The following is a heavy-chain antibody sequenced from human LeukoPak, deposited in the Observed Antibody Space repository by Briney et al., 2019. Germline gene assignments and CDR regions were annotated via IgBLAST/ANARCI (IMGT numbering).Heavy chain of an antibody. CDR1: GGTFSSYA. CDR3: ASATYGGSGYYTGIDY. J-gene: IGHJ4*02. CDR2: IIPIFGTA. V-gene: IGHV1-69*05. D-gene: IGHD3-3*01. Sequence: ATVKVSCKASGGTFSSYAISWVRQAPGQGLEWMGGIIPIFGTANYAQKFQGRVTITTDESTSTAYMELSSLRSEDTAVYYCASATYGGSGYYTGIDYWGQGTLVTVSS.